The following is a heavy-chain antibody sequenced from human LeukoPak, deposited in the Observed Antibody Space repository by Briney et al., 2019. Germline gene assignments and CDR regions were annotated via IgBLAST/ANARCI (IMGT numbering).Heavy chain of an antibody. Sequence: SETLSLTCTVSGGSISSGGYYWSWIRQHPGKGLEWIGYIYYSGSTYYNPSLKSRVTISVDTSKNQFSLKLSSVTAADTAVYYCARGEASSGYYWWGQGTLVTVSS. V-gene: IGHV4-31*03. CDR3: ARGEASSGYYW. CDR2: IYYSGST. D-gene: IGHD3-22*01. CDR1: GGSISSGGYY. J-gene: IGHJ4*02.